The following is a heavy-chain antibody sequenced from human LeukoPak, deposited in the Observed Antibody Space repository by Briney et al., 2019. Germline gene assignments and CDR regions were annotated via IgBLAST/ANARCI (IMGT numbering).Heavy chain of an antibody. CDR3: AKDVIASGTTKRNPDAFDI. J-gene: IGHJ3*02. CDR1: GFTFSKHG. CDR2: ISPSGDIT. D-gene: IGHD1-7*01. V-gene: IGHV3-23*01. Sequence: GGTLRLSCAASGFTFSKHGMNWVRQAPGKGLEWVSGISPSGDITYYADSVKGRFTISRDNSKNTLYLQMNSLRAEDTAVYYCAKDVIASGTTKRNPDAFDIWGQGTMVTVSS.